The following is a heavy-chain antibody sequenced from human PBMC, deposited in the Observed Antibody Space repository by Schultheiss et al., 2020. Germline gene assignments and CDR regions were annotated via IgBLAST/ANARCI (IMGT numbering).Heavy chain of an antibody. CDR3: ARDFQVATVTTSEDY. Sequence: ASVKVSCKASGYTFTSYGISWVRQAPGQGLEWMGWISAYNGNTNYAQKFQGRVTMTRDTSISTAYMELSRLRSDDTAVYYCARDFQVATVTTSEDYWGQGTLVTVSS. J-gene: IGHJ4*02. CDR2: ISAYNGNT. D-gene: IGHD4-17*01. V-gene: IGHV1-18*01. CDR1: GYTFTSYG.